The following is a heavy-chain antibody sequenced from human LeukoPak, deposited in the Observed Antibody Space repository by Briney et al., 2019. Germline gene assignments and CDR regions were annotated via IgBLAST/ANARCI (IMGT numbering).Heavy chain of an antibody. CDR1: GFTFSSYS. CDR3: AKDTPTYSNAWPLDY. V-gene: IGHV3-21*01. Sequence: GGSLRLSCAASGFTFSSYSMNWVRQAPGKGLEWVSSISSSSSYIYYADSVKGRFTISRDNSKNTLYLRMNSLRDEDTAVYYCAKDTPTYSNAWPLDYWGQGTLVTVSS. D-gene: IGHD6-19*01. J-gene: IGHJ4*02. CDR2: ISSSSSYI.